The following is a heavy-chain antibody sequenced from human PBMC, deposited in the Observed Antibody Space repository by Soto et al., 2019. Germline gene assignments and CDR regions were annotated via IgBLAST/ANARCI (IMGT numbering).Heavy chain of an antibody. Sequence: QVQLVQSGAEVKKPGASVKVSCKASGYTFTNFGINWVRQAPGLVLEWVGWISPYNGNTQTVEKLQGRVTMTTDTSTSTAYMELRSLRSDDTAVYYCARGRDYGDFYFDYWGQGTLVTVSS. CDR2: ISPYNGNT. J-gene: IGHJ4*02. V-gene: IGHV1-18*01. CDR1: GYTFTNFG. CDR3: ARGRDYGDFYFDY. D-gene: IGHD4-17*01.